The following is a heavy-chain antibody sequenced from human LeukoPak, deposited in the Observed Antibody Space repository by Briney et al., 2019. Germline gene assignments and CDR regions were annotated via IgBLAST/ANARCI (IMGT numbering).Heavy chain of an antibody. Sequence: PSETLSLTCTVSGGSISSGGYYWSWIRQHPGTGLEWIGYIYYSGSTYYNPSLKSRVTISVDTSKNQFSLKLSSVTAADTAVYYCARSAVVVPAAIADWFDPWGQGTLVTVSS. CDR3: ARSAVVVPAAIADWFDP. CDR2: IYYSGST. CDR1: GGSISSGGYY. D-gene: IGHD2-2*02. V-gene: IGHV4-31*03. J-gene: IGHJ5*02.